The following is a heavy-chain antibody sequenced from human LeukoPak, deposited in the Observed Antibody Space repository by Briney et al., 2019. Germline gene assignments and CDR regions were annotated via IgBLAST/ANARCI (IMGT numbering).Heavy chain of an antibody. CDR1: GFTFSSYS. CDR3: ARGGHYYDSSGYYSYYYGMDV. Sequence: GGSLRLSCAASGFTFSSYSMNWVRQAPGKGLEWVSYISSSSSTIYYADSVKGRFTISRDNAKNSLYLQMNSLRAEDTAVYYCARGGHYYDSSGYYSYYYGMDVWGQGTTVTVSS. D-gene: IGHD3-22*01. CDR2: ISSSSSTI. V-gene: IGHV3-48*01. J-gene: IGHJ6*02.